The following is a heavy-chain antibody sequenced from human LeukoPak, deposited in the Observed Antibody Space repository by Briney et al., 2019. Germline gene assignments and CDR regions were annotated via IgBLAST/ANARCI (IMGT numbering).Heavy chain of an antibody. CDR2: ISAYNGNT. Sequence: ASVKVSCKASGYTFTSYGISWVRQAPGQGLEWMGWISAYNGNTNYAQKLQGRVTMTTDTSTSTAYMELRSLRSDDTAVYYCARVHLEGITIYSYYYYYMDVWGKGTTVTVSS. D-gene: IGHD3-3*01. J-gene: IGHJ6*03. V-gene: IGHV1-18*01. CDR1: GYTFTSYG. CDR3: ARVHLEGITIYSYYYYYMDV.